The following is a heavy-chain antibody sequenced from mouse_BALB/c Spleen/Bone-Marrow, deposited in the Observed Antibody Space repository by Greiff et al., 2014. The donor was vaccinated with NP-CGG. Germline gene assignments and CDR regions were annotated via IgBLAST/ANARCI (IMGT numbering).Heavy chain of an antibody. V-gene: IGHV14-3*02. CDR1: GFNIKDTY. D-gene: IGHD1-2*01. Sequence: VPLQQSGAELVKPGASVKLSCKASGFNIKDTYMHWGKQRPEQGLEWIGRIDPANGNTKYDPKFQGKATITADTSSNTAYLQLSSLTSEDTAVYYCARYYYGYYFDYWGQGTTLTVSS. CDR3: ARYYYGYYFDY. J-gene: IGHJ2*01. CDR2: IDPANGNT.